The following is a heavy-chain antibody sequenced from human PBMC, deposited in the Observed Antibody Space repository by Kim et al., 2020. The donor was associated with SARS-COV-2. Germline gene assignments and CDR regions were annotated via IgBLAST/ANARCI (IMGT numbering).Heavy chain of an antibody. CDR3: ARGPGGLGFDP. J-gene: IGHJ5*02. Sequence: SETLSLTCAVYGGSFSGYYWSWIRQPPGKGLEWIGEINHSGSTNYNPSLKSRVTISVDTSKNQFSLKLSSVTAADTAVYYCARGPGGLGFDPWGQGTLVTVSS. D-gene: IGHD3-9*01. V-gene: IGHV4-34*01. CDR2: INHSGST. CDR1: GGSFSGYY.